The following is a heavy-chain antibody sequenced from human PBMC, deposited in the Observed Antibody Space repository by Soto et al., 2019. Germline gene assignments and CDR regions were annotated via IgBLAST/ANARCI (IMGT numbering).Heavy chain of an antibody. J-gene: IGHJ5*02. CDR2: INPINGTA. CDR1: VGTFSSYA. Sequence: SVKVSCKASVGTFSSYAISWVRQAPGQGLEWMGGINPINGTANYSQKFQGRVTITRDTSASTAYMELSSLRSEDTAVYYCARGVVAASDSWFDPWGQGTLVTVSS. V-gene: IGHV1-69*05. CDR3: ARGVVAASDSWFDP. D-gene: IGHD2-15*01.